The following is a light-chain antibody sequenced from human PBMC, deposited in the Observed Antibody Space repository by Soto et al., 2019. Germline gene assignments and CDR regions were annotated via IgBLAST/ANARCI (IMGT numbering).Light chain of an antibody. V-gene: IGLV2-23*01. Sequence: QSALTQPASVSGSPGQSITISCTGTSSDVGSYNLVSWYQQNPGKAPKLMIYEGTKRPSGVSDRFSGSKSGNTASMTISGLHAEDEADYYCCSYSHDTRSGTVVFGGGTKLTVL. CDR3: CSYSHDTRSGTVV. J-gene: IGLJ2*01. CDR2: EGT. CDR1: SSDVGSYNL.